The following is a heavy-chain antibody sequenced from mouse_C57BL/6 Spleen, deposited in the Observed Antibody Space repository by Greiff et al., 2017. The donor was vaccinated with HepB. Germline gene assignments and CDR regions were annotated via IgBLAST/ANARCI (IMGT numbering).Heavy chain of an antibody. J-gene: IGHJ2*01. CDR1: GFTFSSYA. Sequence: EVQVVESGGGLVKPGGSLKLSCAASGFTFSSYAMSWVRQTPEKRLEWVATISDGGSYTYYPDNVKGRFTISRDNAKNNLYLQMSHLKSEDTAMYYCARGPSYEYDEGFDYWGQGTTLTVSS. CDR2: ISDGGSYT. CDR3: ARGPSYEYDEGFDY. V-gene: IGHV5-4*01. D-gene: IGHD2-4*01.